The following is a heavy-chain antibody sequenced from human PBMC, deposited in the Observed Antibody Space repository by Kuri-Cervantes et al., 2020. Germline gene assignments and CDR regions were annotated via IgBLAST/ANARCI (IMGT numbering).Heavy chain of an antibody. CDR1: GGSISSSSYY. J-gene: IGHJ4*02. Sequence: SETLSLTCTVSGGSISSSSYYWGWIRQPPGKGLEWIGSIYYSGSTYYNPSLKSRVTISVDTSKNQFSLKLSSVTAADTAVYYCARDLYSGAPGAYWGQGNLVTVSS. D-gene: IGHD6-25*01. V-gene: IGHV4-39*02. CDR3: ARDLYSGAPGAY. CDR2: IYYSGST.